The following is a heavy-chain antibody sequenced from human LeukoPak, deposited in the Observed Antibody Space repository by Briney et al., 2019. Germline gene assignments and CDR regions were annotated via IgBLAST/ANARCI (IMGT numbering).Heavy chain of an antibody. CDR1: GFTFNTYG. CDR2: ISSGGRNM. Sequence: GGSLRLSCAASGFTFNTYGVNWVRQAPGKGLEWLAYISSGGRNMNYADSVKGRFTISRDNAKDSLYLQMNSLRAEDTAVYYCARVNTMVRGLTYYYYYGMDVWGQGTTVTVSS. CDR3: ARVNTMVRGLTYYYYYGMDV. J-gene: IGHJ6*02. V-gene: IGHV3-48*03. D-gene: IGHD3-10*01.